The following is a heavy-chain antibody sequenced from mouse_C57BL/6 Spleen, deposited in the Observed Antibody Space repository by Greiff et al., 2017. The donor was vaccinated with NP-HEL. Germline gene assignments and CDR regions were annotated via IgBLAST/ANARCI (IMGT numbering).Heavy chain of an antibody. D-gene: IGHD2-1*01. CDR3: ARSDYGNSYWYFDV. J-gene: IGHJ1*03. CDR2: IDPSDSYT. V-gene: IGHV1-50*01. CDR1: GYTFTSYW. Sequence: QVQLQQPGAELVKPGASVKLSCKASGYTFTSYWMQWVKQRPGQGLEWIGEIDPSDSYTNYNQKFKGKATLTVDTSSSTAYMQLSSLTSEDSAVYYCARSDYGNSYWYFDVWGTGTTVTVSS.